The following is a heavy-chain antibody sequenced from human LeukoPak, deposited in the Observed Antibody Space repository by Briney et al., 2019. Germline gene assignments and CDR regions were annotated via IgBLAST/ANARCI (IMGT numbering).Heavy chain of an antibody. CDR3: AREDYYDSSGYLDY. D-gene: IGHD3-22*01. Sequence: SSETLSLTCTVSGGSISSSGYYWSWLRQHPGKGLEWIGYIYYSGTTYYNPSLKSRVTISVDTSKNQFSLKLFSVTAADTAVYYCAREDYYDSSGYLDYWGQGTLVTVSS. CDR2: IYYSGTT. CDR1: GGSISSSGYY. V-gene: IGHV4-31*03. J-gene: IGHJ4*02.